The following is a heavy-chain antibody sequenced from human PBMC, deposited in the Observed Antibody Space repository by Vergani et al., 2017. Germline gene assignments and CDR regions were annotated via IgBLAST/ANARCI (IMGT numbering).Heavy chain of an antibody. CDR2: INHSGST. J-gene: IGHJ4*02. Sequence: QVQLQQWGAGLLKPSETLSLTCAVSGGSISSGGYYWSWIRQPPGKGLEWIGEINHSGSTNYNPSLKSRVTISVDTSKNQFSLKLSSVTAADTAVYYCARALHSRGSGYRSLYFDYWGQGTLVTVSS. CDR3: ARALHSRGSGYRSLYFDY. D-gene: IGHD3-22*01. V-gene: IGHV4-34*01. CDR1: GGSISSGGYY.